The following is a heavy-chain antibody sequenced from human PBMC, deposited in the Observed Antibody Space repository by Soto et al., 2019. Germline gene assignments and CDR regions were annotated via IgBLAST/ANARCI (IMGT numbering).Heavy chain of an antibody. CDR3: AKDQYSGSYWGVYYYYGMDV. CDR2: ISYDGSNK. CDR1: GFTFSSYG. V-gene: IGHV3-30*18. J-gene: IGHJ6*02. D-gene: IGHD1-26*01. Sequence: GGSLRLSCAASGFTFSSYGMHWVRQAPGKGLEWVAVISYDGSNKYYADSVKGRFTISRDNSKNTLYLQMNSLRAEDTAVYYRAKDQYSGSYWGVYYYYGMDVWGQGTTVTVSS.